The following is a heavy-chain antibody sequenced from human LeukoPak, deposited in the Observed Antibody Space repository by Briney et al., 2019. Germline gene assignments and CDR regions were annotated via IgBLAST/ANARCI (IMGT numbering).Heavy chain of an antibody. CDR1: GFTFSSYE. CDR2: ISSSGSTI. CDR3: ARLGMIRGVPADY. Sequence: GGSLRLSCAASGFTFSSYEMNWVRQAPGKGLEWVSYISSSGSTIYYADSVKGRFSISRDNAKNSLYLQMNNLRAEDTALYYCARLGMIRGVPADYWGQGTLVTVSS. J-gene: IGHJ4*02. D-gene: IGHD3-10*01. V-gene: IGHV3-48*03.